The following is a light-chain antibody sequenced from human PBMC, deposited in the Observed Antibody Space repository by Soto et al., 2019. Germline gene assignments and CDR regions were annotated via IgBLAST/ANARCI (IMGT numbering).Light chain of an antibody. J-gene: IGLJ3*02. CDR1: SSDVGGYNY. Sequence: QSALTQPASVSGSPGQSITISCTGTSSDVGGYNYVSWYQQHPGKVPKLMMYDVTDRSSGVSNRFSGSKSGNTASLTISGLQAEDEANYYCSSYTSRSTLVFGGGTKLTVL. CDR3: SSYTSRSTLV. CDR2: DVT. V-gene: IGLV2-14*03.